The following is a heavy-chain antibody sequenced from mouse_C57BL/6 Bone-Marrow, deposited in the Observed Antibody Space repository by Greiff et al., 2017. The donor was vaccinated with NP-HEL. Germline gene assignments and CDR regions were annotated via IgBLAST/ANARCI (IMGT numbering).Heavy chain of an antibody. J-gene: IGHJ1*03. CDR1: GFTFSSYA. Sequence: EVKLVESGGGLVKPGGSLKLSCAASGFTFSSYAMSWVRQTPEKRLEWVATISDGGSYTYYPDNVKGRFTISRDNAKNNLYLQMSHLKSEDTAMYYCARDQGTVVARYFDVWGTGTTVTVSS. V-gene: IGHV5-4*01. D-gene: IGHD1-1*01. CDR3: ARDQGTVVARYFDV. CDR2: ISDGGSYT.